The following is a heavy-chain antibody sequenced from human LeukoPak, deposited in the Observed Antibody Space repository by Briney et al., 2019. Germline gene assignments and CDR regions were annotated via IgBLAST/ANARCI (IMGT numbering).Heavy chain of an antibody. CDR1: GYTFFSYG. CDR3: ARDLIGVAGTAPEY. CDR2: ISGYNGDT. V-gene: IGHV1-18*01. Sequence: ALVKPCCYAAGYTFFSYGISWVGQAPGQGLGWMGWISGYNGDTNYAQKLQGRVTMTTDTSTTTVYMELRSLRSDDTAVYYCARDLIGVAGTAPEYWGQGTLVSVSS. J-gene: IGHJ4*02. D-gene: IGHD6-19*01.